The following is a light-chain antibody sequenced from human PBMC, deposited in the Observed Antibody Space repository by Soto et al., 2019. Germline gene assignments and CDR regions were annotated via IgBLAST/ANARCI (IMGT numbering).Light chain of an antibody. Sequence: QSVLTQPRSVSGSPGQSVTISCTGTSSDVGGYNYVSWYQQHPGKAPKLMIYDVTKRPSGVPDRFSGSKSGNTASLTISGLQVEDEADYYCCSYAGSYTPVVFGGGTKLTVL. V-gene: IGLV2-11*01. CDR1: SSDVGGYNY. CDR3: CSYAGSYTPVV. CDR2: DVT. J-gene: IGLJ2*01.